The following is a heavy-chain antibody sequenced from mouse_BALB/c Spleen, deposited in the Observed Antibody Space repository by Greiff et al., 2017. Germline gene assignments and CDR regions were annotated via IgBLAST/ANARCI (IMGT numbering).Heavy chain of an antibody. CDR3: ARGGNYYVAWFAY. Sequence: EVKLVESGPGLVKPSQSLSLTCTVTGFSITSDYVWNWIRQFPGNQLEWMGYISYSGSTSYNPSLKSRISITRDTSKNQFFLQLNSVTTEDTATYYCARGGNYYVAWFAYWGQGTLVTVSA. CDR1: GFSITSDYV. CDR2: ISYSGST. D-gene: IGHD2-1*01. V-gene: IGHV3-2*02. J-gene: IGHJ3*01.